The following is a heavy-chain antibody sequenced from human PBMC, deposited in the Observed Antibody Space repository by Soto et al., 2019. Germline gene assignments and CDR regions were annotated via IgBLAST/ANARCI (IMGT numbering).Heavy chain of an antibody. D-gene: IGHD3-22*01. CDR3: ARGITMIGAVQRDAPGKHCFDS. J-gene: IGHJ4*02. CDR2: IKHGGST. V-gene: IGHV4-34*01. Sequence: PSETLPLTCTVSGGSLMRYYWCWLRQPPGKGLEWIGGIKHGGSTNQYASLKTRVSISVDTSKNQFSLRRRSVSAADTAVYYCARGITMIGAVQRDAPGKHCFDSWGQGTLVTVSS. CDR1: GGSLMRYY.